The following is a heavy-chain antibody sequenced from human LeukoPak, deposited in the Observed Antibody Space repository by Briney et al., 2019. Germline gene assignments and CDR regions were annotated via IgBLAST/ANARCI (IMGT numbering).Heavy chain of an antibody. Sequence: GGSLRLSCAASGFTFNRYGMSWVRQPPGKGLEWVSAISGTGGSTYYADSVKGRFTISRDNSKNTLYLQINSLSAEDTAVYYCAKDHLPGIVVADRDYWGQGTLVTVSS. V-gene: IGHV3-23*01. J-gene: IGHJ4*02. CDR1: GFTFNRYG. CDR3: AKDHLPGIVVADRDY. D-gene: IGHD6-19*01. CDR2: ISGTGGST.